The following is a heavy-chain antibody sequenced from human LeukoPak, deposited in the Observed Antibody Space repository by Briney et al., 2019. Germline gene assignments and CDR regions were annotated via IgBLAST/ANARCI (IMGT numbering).Heavy chain of an antibody. D-gene: IGHD1-26*01. CDR3: ARAKRSGSYHFDY. CDR2: ISSSGSTI. Sequence: PGGSLRLSCAASGFTFSDYYMSWIRQAPGKGLEWVSYISSSGSTIYYVDSVKGRFTISRDNAKNSLYLQMNSLRAEDTAVYYCARAKRSGSYHFDYWGQGTLVTVSS. J-gene: IGHJ4*02. CDR1: GFTFSDYY. V-gene: IGHV3-11*04.